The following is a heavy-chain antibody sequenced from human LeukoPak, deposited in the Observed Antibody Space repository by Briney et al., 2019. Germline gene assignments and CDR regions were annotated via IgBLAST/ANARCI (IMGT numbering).Heavy chain of an antibody. CDR1: GFTFSSYA. Sequence: GGSLRLSCAASGFTFSSYAMSWVRQAPGKGLEWVSAISGSGGSTYYADSVKGRFTISRDNSKNTPYLQMNSLRAEDTAVYYCAKDLYDSSGYYPPNFDYWGQGTLVTVSS. D-gene: IGHD3-22*01. J-gene: IGHJ4*02. CDR3: AKDLYDSSGYYPPNFDY. CDR2: ISGSGGST. V-gene: IGHV3-23*01.